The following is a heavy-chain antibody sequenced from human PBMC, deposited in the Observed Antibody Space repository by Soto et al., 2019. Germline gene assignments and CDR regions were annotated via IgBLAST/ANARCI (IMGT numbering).Heavy chain of an antibody. CDR3: ARPRGKVACTDGGQYYYGMDV. D-gene: IGHD6-19*01. V-gene: IGHV1-69*12. Sequence: QVQLVQSGAEVKKPGSSVKVSCKASVGTFSSYAISWVRQAPGQGLEWMGGIIPIFGTANYAQKFQGRVTITADESTSTAYMELSSLRSEDTAVYYCARPRGKVACTDGGQYYYGMDVWGQGTTVTVSS. CDR1: VGTFSSYA. CDR2: IIPIFGTA. J-gene: IGHJ6*02.